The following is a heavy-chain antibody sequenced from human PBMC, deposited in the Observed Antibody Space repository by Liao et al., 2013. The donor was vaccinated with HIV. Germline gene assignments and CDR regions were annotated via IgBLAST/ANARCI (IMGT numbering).Heavy chain of an antibody. V-gene: IGHV4-39*07. CDR2: IYYSGST. CDR1: GGSISSSSYY. CDR3: ARGGIAVAGPADY. D-gene: IGHD6-19*01. Sequence: QLQLQESGPGLVKPSETLSLTCTVSGGSISSSSYYWGWIRQPPGKGLEWIGSIYYSGSTYYNPSLKSRVTISVDTSKNQFSLKLSSVTAADTAVYYCARGGIAVAGPADYWGQGTLVTVSS. J-gene: IGHJ4*02.